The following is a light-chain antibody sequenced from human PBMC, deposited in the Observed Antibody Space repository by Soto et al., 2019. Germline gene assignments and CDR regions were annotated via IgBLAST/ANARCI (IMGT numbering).Light chain of an antibody. CDR3: QQYNSYRT. V-gene: IGKV1-5*03. Sequence: DIQMTQSPSTLSASVGDRVTITCRASQSISSWLAWYQQKPGKAPKLLIYKASSLESGVPSRFSGSGSGTEFTLTSSSLQPEDFATYYCQQYNSYRTFGQGTKVEIK. CDR2: KAS. J-gene: IGKJ1*01. CDR1: QSISSW.